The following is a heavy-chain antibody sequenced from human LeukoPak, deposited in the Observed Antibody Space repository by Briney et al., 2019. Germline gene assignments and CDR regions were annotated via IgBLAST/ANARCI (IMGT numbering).Heavy chain of an antibody. J-gene: IGHJ4*02. CDR1: GGTFSSYA. CDR3: ARRGPYCSSTSCYQLDY. CDR2: IIPIFGTA. D-gene: IGHD2-2*01. V-gene: IGHV1-69*13. Sequence: SVKVSCKASGGTFSSYAISWVRQAPGQGLEWMGGIIPIFGTANYAQKFQGRVTITADESTSTAYMELSSLRSEDTAVYYCARRGPYCSSTSCYQLDYRGQGTLVTVSS.